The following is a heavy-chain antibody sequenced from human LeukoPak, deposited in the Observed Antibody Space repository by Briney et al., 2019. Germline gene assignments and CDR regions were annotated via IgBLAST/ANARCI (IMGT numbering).Heavy chain of an antibody. CDR3: ATTPDFGVVISPYYYMDV. V-gene: IGHV1-69*13. CDR1: GGTFSSYA. Sequence: SVKVSCKASGGTFSSYAISWVRQAPGQGLEWMGGIIPIFGTANYAQKFQGRVTITADESTSTAYMELSSLRSEDTAVYYCATTPDFGVVISPYYYMDVWGKGTTVTVSS. D-gene: IGHD3-3*01. J-gene: IGHJ6*03. CDR2: IIPIFGTA.